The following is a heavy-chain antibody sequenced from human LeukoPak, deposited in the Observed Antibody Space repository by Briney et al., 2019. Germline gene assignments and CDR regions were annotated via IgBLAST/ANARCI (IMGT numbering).Heavy chain of an antibody. V-gene: IGHV3-30*18. D-gene: IGHD6-13*01. CDR2: ISNDGSTK. CDR1: GFTFSSYD. Sequence: GGSLRLSCAASGFTFSSYDMHWVRQAPGKGLEWVAVISNDGSTKYYADSVKGRFTISRDNSKNTLYLQMSSLGAEDTAVYHCAKGSRTIYSSSWYAYFDYWGQGTLVTVSS. CDR3: AKGSRTIYSSSWYAYFDY. J-gene: IGHJ4*02.